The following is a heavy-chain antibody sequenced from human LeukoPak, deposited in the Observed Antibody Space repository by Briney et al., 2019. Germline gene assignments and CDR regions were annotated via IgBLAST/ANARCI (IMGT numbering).Heavy chain of an antibody. CDR2: ISSSSSTI. D-gene: IGHD3-10*01. V-gene: IGHV3-48*01. Sequence: GGSLRLSCAASGFTFSSYSMNWVRQAPGKGLEWVSYISSSSSTIYYADSVKGRFTISRDNAKNSLYLQMNSLRAEDTAVYYCARERWFGEFDPWGQGTLVTVSS. CDR3: ARERWFGEFDP. J-gene: IGHJ5*02. CDR1: GFTFSSYS.